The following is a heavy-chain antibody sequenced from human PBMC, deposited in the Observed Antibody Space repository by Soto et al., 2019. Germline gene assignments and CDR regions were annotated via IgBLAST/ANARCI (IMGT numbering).Heavy chain of an antibody. CDR3: AKGNGWYYY. CDR1: GDSMNHNH. J-gene: IGHJ4*01. D-gene: IGHD6-19*01. Sequence: PSETLSLTCSISGDSMNHNHWTWIRQPPGKGLEWIGYIYYSGSTNYSPSLKSRVTIAIDTSKNQFSLKLNSVTAADTAVYYCAKGNGWYYYWGQGTLVTVS. V-gene: IGHV4-59*01. CDR2: IYYSGST.